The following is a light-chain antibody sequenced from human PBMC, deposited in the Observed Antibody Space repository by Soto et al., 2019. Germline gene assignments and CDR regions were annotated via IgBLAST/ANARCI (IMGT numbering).Light chain of an antibody. CDR1: QSISTW. Sequence: DIQMTQSPSTLSASVGDRVSITCRASQSISTWLAWYQQRPGKAPKLLIYDASTLESGVPSRFSGTGSGTEFTLTISSLQPDDFATYYCQHCSSPYTFGQGTKLE. J-gene: IGKJ2*01. CDR2: DAS. CDR3: QHCSSPYT. V-gene: IGKV1-5*01.